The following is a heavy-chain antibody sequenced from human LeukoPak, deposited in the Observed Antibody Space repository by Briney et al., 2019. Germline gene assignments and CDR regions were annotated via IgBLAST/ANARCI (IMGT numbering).Heavy chain of an antibody. CDR2: VYYSGST. D-gene: IGHD4-17*01. V-gene: IGHV4-39*01. J-gene: IGHJ4*02. CDR1: GGSISSRSYY. Sequence: SETLSLTCTVSGGSISSRSYYWGWIRQPPGKGLEWIGSVYYSGSTYYNPSLQSRVTISVDTSKNQFSLKLSSVTAADTAVYYCAICYGANEGSFDYWGQGTLVTVSS. CDR3: AICYGANEGSFDY.